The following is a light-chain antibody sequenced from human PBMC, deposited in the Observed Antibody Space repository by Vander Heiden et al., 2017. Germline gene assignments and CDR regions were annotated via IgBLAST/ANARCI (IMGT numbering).Light chain of an antibody. Sequence: EIELTQSPATLSLSPGERATLSCRASQSVSSYLAWYQQKPGQAPRLLIYDASNRATGIPARFSGSGSGTDFTLTISSLEPEDFAVYYCQQRSNWPPLFTFGPGTKVDIK. V-gene: IGKV3-11*01. CDR3: QQRSNWPPLFT. CDR2: DAS. CDR1: QSVSSY. J-gene: IGKJ3*01.